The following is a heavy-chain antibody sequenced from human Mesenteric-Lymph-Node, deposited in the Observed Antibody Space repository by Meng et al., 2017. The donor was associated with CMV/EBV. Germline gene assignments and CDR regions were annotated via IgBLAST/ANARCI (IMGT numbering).Heavy chain of an antibody. D-gene: IGHD3-16*01. Sequence: GESLKISCAASGFVFSTYTMNWVRQTPGKGLEWVSSISSSSTYIYYADSVKGRFTVSRDNAKNSVYLQMDSLRAEDTAVYYCAKDQGGLIRAYFDYWGQGTLVTVSS. V-gene: IGHV3-21*01. CDR3: AKDQGGLIRAYFDY. CDR1: GFVFSTYT. CDR2: ISSSSTYI. J-gene: IGHJ4*02.